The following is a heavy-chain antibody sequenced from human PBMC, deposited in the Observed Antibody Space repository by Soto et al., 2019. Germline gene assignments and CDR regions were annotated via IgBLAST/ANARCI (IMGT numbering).Heavy chain of an antibody. J-gene: IGHJ6*02. CDR1: GDSIISIYH. CDR2: IFHTGTT. D-gene: IGHD2-21*02. CDR3: TRDGDGRMTTNPYYYYGMDV. Sequence: SETLSLTCTVSGDSIISIYHWAWIRQPPGRSLEWIASIFHTGTTYYTPSLKSRVTISVDTSKNQFSLRLSSVTAADSAVYYCTRDGDGRMTTNPYYYYGMDVWGPGITVTVS. V-gene: IGHV4-38-2*02.